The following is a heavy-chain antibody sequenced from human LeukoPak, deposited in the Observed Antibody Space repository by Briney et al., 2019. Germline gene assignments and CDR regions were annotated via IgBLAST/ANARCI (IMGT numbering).Heavy chain of an antibody. J-gene: IGHJ3*02. CDR1: GGSISSGDYY. Sequence: SQTLSLTCIVSGGSISSGDYYWSWTRQPRGKGLEWIGYIYYSGSTYYNPYLKSRVTISVDTSKNQCYMKLGSVTAADTAVYYGEGLSDIVVVPAAKNPVIWGQGTMVTVAS. V-gene: IGHV4-30-4*08. CDR3: EGLSDIVVVPAAKNPVI. D-gene: IGHD2-2*01. CDR2: IYYSGST.